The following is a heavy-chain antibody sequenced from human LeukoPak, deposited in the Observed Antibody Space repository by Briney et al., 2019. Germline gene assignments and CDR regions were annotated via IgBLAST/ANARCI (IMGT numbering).Heavy chain of an antibody. CDR2: IYYSGST. D-gene: IGHD1-26*01. Sequence: SETLSLTCTVSGGSISSYYWSWIRQPPGKGLEWIGYIYYSGSTNYNPSLKSRVTISVDTSKNQFSLKLSSVTAADTAVYYCAKDEGSDSGSYYGWFDSWGQGTLVTVSS. V-gene: IGHV4-59*01. CDR3: AKDEGSDSGSYYGWFDS. CDR1: GGSISSYY. J-gene: IGHJ5*01.